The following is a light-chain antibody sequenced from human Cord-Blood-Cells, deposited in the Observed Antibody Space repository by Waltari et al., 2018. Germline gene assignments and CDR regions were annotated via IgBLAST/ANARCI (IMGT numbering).Light chain of an antibody. V-gene: IGLV2-14*01. CDR1: SSAVGLLHY. J-gene: IGLJ1*01. CDR2: DVS. CDR3: SSYSSSSTYV. Sequence: QSHLTPPASRSGSPGPSITISGTRTSSAVGLLHYVSWYQQHPGNAPKLLIDDVSNRHSGVSNRFSGSKSGNTASLTISGLQAEDEADYYCSSYSSSSTYVFGPGTKVTVL.